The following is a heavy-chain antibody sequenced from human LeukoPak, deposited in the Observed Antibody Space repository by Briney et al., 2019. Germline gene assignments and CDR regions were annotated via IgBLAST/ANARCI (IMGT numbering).Heavy chain of an antibody. CDR1: GGSISSYY. CDR2: IYIGGST. CDR3: ARGPRMVAMNGYAFDI. D-gene: IGHD2-2*01. Sequence: SETLSLTCIVSGGSISSYYWNWIRQSAGKGLEWVGRIYIGGSTSYNPSLKSRVTMSVDMSKIQFSLNLTSVTAADTAMYYCARGPRMVAMNGYAFDIWGPGTTVIVSS. V-gene: IGHV4-4*07. J-gene: IGHJ3*02.